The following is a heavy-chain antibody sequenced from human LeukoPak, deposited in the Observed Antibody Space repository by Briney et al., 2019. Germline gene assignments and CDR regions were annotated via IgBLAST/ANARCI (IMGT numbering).Heavy chain of an antibody. Sequence: NPSETLSLTCAVHGGSFRGYYWSWIRQPPGKGLGWVGEINHSGSTNYKPSLKSRVTISVDTSKNQFSLKLSSVTAADTAVYYCARGDSSRSAYYYYYMDVWGKATTVTDCS. CDR2: INHSGST. V-gene: IGHV4-34*01. D-gene: IGHD6-13*01. J-gene: IGHJ6*03. CDR1: GGSFRGYY. CDR3: ARGDSSRSAYYYYYMDV.